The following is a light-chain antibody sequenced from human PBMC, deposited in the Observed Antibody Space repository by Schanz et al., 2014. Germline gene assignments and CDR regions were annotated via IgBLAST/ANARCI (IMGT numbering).Light chain of an antibody. CDR2: EVT. CDR3: SSYTTSSTRV. Sequence: QSALTQPPSASGSPGQSVTISCTGTSSDIGNYNYVSWYQQHPGQAPKLVIYEVTKRPSGVPDRFSGSKSGNTASLTISGLQAEDEADYYCSSYTTSSTRVFGGGTKLTVL. J-gene: IGLJ2*01. V-gene: IGLV2-8*01. CDR1: SSDIGNYNY.